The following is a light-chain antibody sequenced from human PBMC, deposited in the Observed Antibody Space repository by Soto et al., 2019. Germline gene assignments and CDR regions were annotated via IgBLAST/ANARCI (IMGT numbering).Light chain of an antibody. CDR3: QQYGNSLT. J-gene: IGKJ4*01. CDR1: QSVSTN. CDR2: DAS. V-gene: IGKV3-20*01. Sequence: EIVLTQSPGTLALSPGERATLSCRTSQSVSTNLAWYQQRPGQAPRLLIFDASSRAIGIPDRFSGSGSGTDFTLTIRRLEPEDFAIYYCQQYGNSLTFGGGTKVDIK.